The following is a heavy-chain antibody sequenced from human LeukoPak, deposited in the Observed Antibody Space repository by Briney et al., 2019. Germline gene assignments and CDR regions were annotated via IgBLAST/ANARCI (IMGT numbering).Heavy chain of an antibody. J-gene: IGHJ6*03. CDR3: ARGVKRGSSAPIIDYYYYYMDV. D-gene: IGHD6-6*01. CDR2: IYTSGST. CDR1: GGSISSHY. V-gene: IGHV4-4*07. Sequence: SETLSLTCTVSGGSISSHYWSWIRQPAGKGLEWIGRIYTSGSTNYNPSLKSRVTMSVDTSKNQFSLKLSSVTAADTAVYYCARGVKRGSSAPIIDYYYYYMDVWGKGTTVTVSS.